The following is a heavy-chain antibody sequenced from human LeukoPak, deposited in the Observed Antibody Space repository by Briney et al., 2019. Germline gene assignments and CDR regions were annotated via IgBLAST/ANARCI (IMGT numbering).Heavy chain of an antibody. V-gene: IGHV3-30*18. CDR3: AKVPTSSSISCY. Sequence: PGRSLRLPCAASGFTFSSYGMHWVRQAPGKGLEWVAVISYDGSNKYYADSVKGRFTIPRDNSKNTLYLQMNSLRAEDTAVYYCAKVPTSSSISCYWGQGTLVTVSS. CDR2: ISYDGSNK. D-gene: IGHD2-2*01. CDR1: GFTFSSYG. J-gene: IGHJ4*02.